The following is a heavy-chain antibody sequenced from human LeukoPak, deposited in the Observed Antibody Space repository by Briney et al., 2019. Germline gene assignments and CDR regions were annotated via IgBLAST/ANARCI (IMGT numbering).Heavy chain of an antibody. J-gene: IGHJ4*02. D-gene: IGHD5-18*01. Sequence: GGSLRLSCAASGFTFSSYAMSWVRQAPGKGLEWVSGISGSGGSTYYADSVKGRFTISRDSSKNTLFLQMNRLRPEDAAVYYCAKRIQSAMATGYWGQGTLVTVSS. CDR3: AKRIQSAMATGY. CDR2: ISGSGGST. V-gene: IGHV3-23*01. CDR1: GFTFSSYA.